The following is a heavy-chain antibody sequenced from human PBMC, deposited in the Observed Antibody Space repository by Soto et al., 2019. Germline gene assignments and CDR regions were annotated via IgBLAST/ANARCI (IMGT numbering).Heavy chain of an antibody. CDR2: IYYSWST. CDR1: GGSISSGDYY. V-gene: IGHV4-39*01. CDR3: ARTTVVTWDAFDI. Sequence: SETLSLTCTVPGGSISSGDYYWSWIRQPPGKGLEWIGSIYYSWSTYYNPSLKSRVTISVDTSKNQFSLKLSSVTAADTAVYYCARTTVVTWDAFDIWGQGTMVTVSS. D-gene: IGHD4-17*01. J-gene: IGHJ3*02.